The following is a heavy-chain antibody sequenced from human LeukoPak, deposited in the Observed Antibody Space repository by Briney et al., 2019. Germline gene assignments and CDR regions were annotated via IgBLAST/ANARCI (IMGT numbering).Heavy chain of an antibody. D-gene: IGHD5-12*01. CDR1: GGSISSSSYY. CDR2: IYYSGST. Sequence: PSETLSLTCTVSGGSISSSSYYWGWIRQPPGKGLEWIGSIYYSGSTYYNPSLKSRVTISVDTSKNQFSLKLSSVTAADTAVYYCAREGSDVDIVATTGNAFDIWGQGTMVTVSS. CDR3: AREGSDVDIVATTGNAFDI. J-gene: IGHJ3*02. V-gene: IGHV4-39*07.